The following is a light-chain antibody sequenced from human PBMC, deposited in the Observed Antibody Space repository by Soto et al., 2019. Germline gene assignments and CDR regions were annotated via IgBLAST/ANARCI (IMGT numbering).Light chain of an antibody. CDR1: QSVNSSY. Sequence: SFFTQAPRTLSSSPGEGVTLSCRASQSVNSSYLAWYQHNPGQAPRLLIYGASTRATGIPDRFSGSGSGTDFTLTIARLEPGDFAVYYCQQYGNSPQTFGQGT. J-gene: IGKJ1*01. V-gene: IGKV3-20*01. CDR3: QQYGNSPQT. CDR2: GAS.